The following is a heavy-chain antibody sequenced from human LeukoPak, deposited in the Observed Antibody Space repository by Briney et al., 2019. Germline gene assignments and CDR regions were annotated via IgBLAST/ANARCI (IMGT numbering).Heavy chain of an antibody. D-gene: IGHD3-3*01. V-gene: IGHV7-4-1*02. J-gene: IGHJ3*02. CDR3: ARSSELRFLEWLLTENDAFDI. CDR1: GYTFTSYA. CDR2: INTNTGNP. Sequence: GASVKVSCKASGYTFTSYAMNWVRQASGQGLEWMGWINTNTGNPTYAQGFTGRFVFSLDTSVSTAYLQISSLKAEDTAVYYCARSSELRFLEWLLTENDAFDIWGQGTMVTVSS.